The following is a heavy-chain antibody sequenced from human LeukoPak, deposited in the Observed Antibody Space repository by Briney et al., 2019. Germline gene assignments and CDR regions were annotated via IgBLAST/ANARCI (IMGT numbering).Heavy chain of an antibody. V-gene: IGHV4-38-2*01. D-gene: IGHD6-19*01. Sequence: SETLSLTCAVSGYSISSGYYWGWIRQPPGKGLEWIGSIYHSGSTYYNPSLKSRVTISVDTSKNQFSLKRSSVTAADTAVYYCARGDDSSGWYEAWFDPWGQGTLVTVSS. J-gene: IGHJ5*02. CDR3: ARGDDSSGWYEAWFDP. CDR1: GYSISSGYY. CDR2: IYHSGST.